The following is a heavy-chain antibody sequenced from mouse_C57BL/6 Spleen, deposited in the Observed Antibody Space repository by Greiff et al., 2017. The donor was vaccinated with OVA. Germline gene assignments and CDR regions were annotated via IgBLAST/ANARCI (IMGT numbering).Heavy chain of an antibody. Sequence: VQLQQSGAELVRPGASVKLSCTASGFNIKDDYMHWVKQRPEQGLEWIGWIDPENGDTEYASKFQGKATIPADTSSNTAYLQLSSLTSEDTAVYYCTTFTTVVATDYFDYWGQGTLVTVSA. D-gene: IGHD1-1*01. V-gene: IGHV14-4*01. CDR2: IDPENGDT. CDR3: TTFTTVVATDYFDY. J-gene: IGHJ3*01. CDR1: GFNIKDDY.